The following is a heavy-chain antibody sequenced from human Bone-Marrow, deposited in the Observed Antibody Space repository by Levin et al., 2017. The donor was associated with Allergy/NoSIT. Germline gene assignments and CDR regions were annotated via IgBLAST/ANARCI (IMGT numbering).Heavy chain of an antibody. CDR3: ARLFPDCTNGVCYRRIDY. D-gene: IGHD2-8*01. J-gene: IGHJ4*02. CDR2: INPSGGST. Sequence: PEASVKVSCKASGYTFTSYYMHWVRQAPGQGLEWMGIINPSGGSTSYAQKFQGRVTMTRDTSTSTVYMELSSLRSEDTAVYYCARLFPDCTNGVCYRRIDYWGQGTLVTVSS. CDR1: GYTFTSYY. V-gene: IGHV1-46*01.